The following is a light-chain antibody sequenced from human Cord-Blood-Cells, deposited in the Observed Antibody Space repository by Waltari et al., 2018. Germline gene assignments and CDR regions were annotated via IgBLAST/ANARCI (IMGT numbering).Light chain of an antibody. J-gene: IGKJ4*01. Sequence: ELVLPQSAATMSSSPGERDTFSCRASQSVRSYLAWYQQKPGQAPRLLIYDASNRATGIPARFSGSGSGTDFTLTISSLEPEDFAVYYCQQRSNWPPALTFGGGTKVEIK. V-gene: IGKV3-11*01. CDR1: QSVRSY. CDR2: DAS. CDR3: QQRSNWPPALT.